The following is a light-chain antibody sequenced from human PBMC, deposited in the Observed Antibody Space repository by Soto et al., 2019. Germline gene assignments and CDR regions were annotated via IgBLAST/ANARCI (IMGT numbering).Light chain of an antibody. CDR3: QTWGTGIQL. CDR2: LNSDGSH. V-gene: IGLV4-69*01. J-gene: IGLJ2*01. Sequence: QPVLTQSPSASASLGASVKLTCTLSSGHSSYAIAWHQQQPEKGPRYLMKLNSDGSHSKGDGIPDRFSGSSSGAERYFTISSLQSEDEADYYCQTWGTGIQLFGGGTKLTVL. CDR1: SGHSSYA.